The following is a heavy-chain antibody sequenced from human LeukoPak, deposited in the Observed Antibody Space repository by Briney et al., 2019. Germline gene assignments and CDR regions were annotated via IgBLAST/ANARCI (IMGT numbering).Heavy chain of an antibody. D-gene: IGHD4-17*01. CDR1: GYSFTNYW. CDR2: IYPGDSDT. V-gene: IGHV5-51*01. Sequence: GESLKTSCKGSGYSFTNYWIGWVRQMPGKGVEWMGIIYPGDSDTRYCPSFQGQVTIYADKSICTPYLHWSSVKASDADNYSCATYTGTSSYFDYWGQGTLVTVSS. CDR3: ATYTGTSSYFDY. J-gene: IGHJ4*02.